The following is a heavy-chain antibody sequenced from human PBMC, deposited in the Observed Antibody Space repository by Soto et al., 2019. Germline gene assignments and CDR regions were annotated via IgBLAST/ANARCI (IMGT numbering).Heavy chain of an antibody. J-gene: IGHJ4*02. D-gene: IGHD2-8*01. CDR3: AKNGLSDSPSAIDS. CDR1: GFTFSSNG. Sequence: LRLSCATSGFTFSSNGMSWVRQAPGKGLDWVSGISGTGRNTYYADSVKGRFTISRGNSKNTLFLQMNSLRVEDTAVYYCAKNGLSDSPSAIDSWGQGTLVTVSS. CDR2: ISGTGRNT. V-gene: IGHV3-23*01.